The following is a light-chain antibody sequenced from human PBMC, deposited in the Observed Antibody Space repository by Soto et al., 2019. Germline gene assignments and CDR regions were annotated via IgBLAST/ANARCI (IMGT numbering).Light chain of an antibody. V-gene: IGKV3-15*01. CDR2: GAS. J-gene: IGKJ1*01. CDR3: QQYSSWLWT. Sequence: EIVMTQSPATLSVSPGERATLSCRASQSVSSKLAWYQQKPGQAPRLLIFGASTRATGIPARFSGSGSGTEFTLTISSLQSEDFAVYYCQQYSSWLWTFGQGTKVDI. CDR1: QSVSSK.